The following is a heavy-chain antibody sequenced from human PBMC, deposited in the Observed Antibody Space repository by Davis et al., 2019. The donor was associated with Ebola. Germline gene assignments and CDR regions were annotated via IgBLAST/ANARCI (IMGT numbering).Heavy chain of an antibody. Sequence: AASVKVSCKASGYTSSSYGISWVRQAPGQGLEWMGWISAYNGNTAYAQILQGRVTMTTDTSTGTAYMELRSLRSDDTAVYFCARTSIVGTTTTASDIWGQGTMVTVSS. D-gene: IGHD1-26*01. CDR3: ARTSIVGTTTTASDI. CDR1: GYTSSSYG. J-gene: IGHJ3*02. V-gene: IGHV1-18*04. CDR2: ISAYNGNT.